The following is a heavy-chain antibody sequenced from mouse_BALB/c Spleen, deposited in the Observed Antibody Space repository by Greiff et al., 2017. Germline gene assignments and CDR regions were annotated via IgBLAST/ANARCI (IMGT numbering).Heavy chain of an antibody. D-gene: IGHD1-1*02. CDR1: GDSITSGY. CDR3: ARRGGNHGGFAY. Sequence: EVQRVESGPSLVKPSQSLSLTCSVTGDSITSGYWNWIRKFPGNKLEYMGYISYSGSTYYNPSLKSRISITRDTSKNQYYLQLNSVTTEDTATYYCARRGGNHGGFAYWGQGTLVTVSA. J-gene: IGHJ3*01. V-gene: IGHV3-8*02. CDR2: ISYSGST.